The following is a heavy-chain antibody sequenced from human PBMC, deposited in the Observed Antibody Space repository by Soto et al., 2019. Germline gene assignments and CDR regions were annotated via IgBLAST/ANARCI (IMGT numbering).Heavy chain of an antibody. CDR2: ISSSSSYI. Sequence: EVQLVESGGGLVKPGGSLRLSCAASGFTFSSYSVNWVRQAPGKGLEWVSSISSSSSYIYYADSVKGRFTISRDNAKNSPYLQMNSLRPEDTAVYYCARDQPGYSYGYGLGYWGQGTLATVSS. CDR1: GFTFSSYS. J-gene: IGHJ4*02. CDR3: ARDQPGYSYGYGLGY. V-gene: IGHV3-21*01. D-gene: IGHD5-18*01.